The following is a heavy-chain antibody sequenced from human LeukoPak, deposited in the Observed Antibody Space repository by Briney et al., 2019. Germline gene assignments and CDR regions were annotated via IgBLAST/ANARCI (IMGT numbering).Heavy chain of an antibody. CDR1: GGSISSYY. V-gene: IGHV4-59*01. J-gene: IGHJ5*02. D-gene: IGHD2-2*01. Sequence: SETLSLTCTVSGGSISSYYWSWTRQPPGKGLEWIGYIYYSGSTNYNPSLKSRVTISVDTSKSQFSLKLSSVTAADTAVYYCARGTSTNWFDPWGQGTLVTVSS. CDR3: ARGTSTNWFDP. CDR2: IYYSGST.